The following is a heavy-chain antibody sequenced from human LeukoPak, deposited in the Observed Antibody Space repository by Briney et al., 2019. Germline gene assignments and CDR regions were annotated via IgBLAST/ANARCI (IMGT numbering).Heavy chain of an antibody. CDR2: INPNSGGT. Sequence: ASVRVSCKASGYTFTNYVLHWLRQAPGQGLEWMGWINPNSGGTNYAQNFQGRVTMTRDTSIGTAYMELSRLTSDDTAVYYCARAEFRAPNCYYYFYYWGQGTLVTVSS. CDR3: ARAEFRAPNCYYYFYY. D-gene: IGHD2-21*02. J-gene: IGHJ4*02. CDR1: GYTFTNYV. V-gene: IGHV1-2*02.